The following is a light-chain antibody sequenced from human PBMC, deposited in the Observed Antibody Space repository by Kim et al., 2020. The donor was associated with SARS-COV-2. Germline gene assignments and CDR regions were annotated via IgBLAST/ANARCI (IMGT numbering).Light chain of an antibody. Sequence: SASLGDRVTITCRASQSINSYLNWYQKKPGKAPKVLIYTASSLQSGVPSRFGGSGSGTDFTLTISSLQPEDFATYYCQQTFSIPYTFGQGTKLEIK. V-gene: IGKV1-39*01. CDR3: QQTFSIPYT. CDR2: TAS. J-gene: IGKJ2*01. CDR1: QSINSY.